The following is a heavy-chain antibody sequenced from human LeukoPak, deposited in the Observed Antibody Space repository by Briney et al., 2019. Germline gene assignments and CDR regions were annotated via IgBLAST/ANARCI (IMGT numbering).Heavy chain of an antibody. Sequence: SETLSLTCTVSGGSISSYYWSWIRQPPGKGLEWIGYIYYSGSTNYNPSLKSRVTISVDTSKNQFSLKLSSVTAADTAVYYCARACGGDCSSYYGMDVWGQGTTVTVSS. J-gene: IGHJ6*02. V-gene: IGHV4-59*01. D-gene: IGHD2-21*02. CDR3: ARACGGDCSSYYGMDV. CDR1: GGSISSYY. CDR2: IYYSGST.